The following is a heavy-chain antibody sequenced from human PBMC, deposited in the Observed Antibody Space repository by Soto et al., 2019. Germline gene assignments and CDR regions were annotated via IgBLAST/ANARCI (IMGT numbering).Heavy chain of an antibody. J-gene: IGHJ6*03. V-gene: IGHV4-34*01. CDR2: INDSGNI. CDR1: GGSFSGYQ. CDR3: ARGLILWFGEFSRRGGYYYYMDV. D-gene: IGHD3-10*01. Sequence: QVQLQQWGAGLLKPSETLSLTCAVYGGSFSGYQWTWIRQTPGKRLEWIGEINDSGNINYNPSLKSRVTILVDTPKKQISLKLSSVTAAYTAVYYCARGLILWFGEFSRRGGYYYYMDVWGKGTTVTVSS.